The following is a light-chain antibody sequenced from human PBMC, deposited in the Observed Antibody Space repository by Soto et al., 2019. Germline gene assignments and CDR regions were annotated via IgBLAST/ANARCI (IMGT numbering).Light chain of an antibody. J-gene: IGKJ1*01. CDR1: QSLVHSDGNTH. CDR3: MQASPSPWA. Sequence: DLVMTQTPLSSPVTLGQPASISCRSSQSLVHSDGNTHLSWLHQRPGQPPRILVYKISKRVSGVPDRFSGSGAGTDFTLNITRVEAEDVGVYYCMQASPSPWAFGQGTKLEIK. CDR2: KIS. V-gene: IGKV2-24*01.